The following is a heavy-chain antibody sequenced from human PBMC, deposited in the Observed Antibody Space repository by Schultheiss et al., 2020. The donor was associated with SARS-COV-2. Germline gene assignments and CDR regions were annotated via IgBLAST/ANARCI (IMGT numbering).Heavy chain of an antibody. J-gene: IGHJ4*02. Sequence: ESLKISCAASGFTFSSYAMSWVRQAPGKGLEWVSAISGSGGSTYYADSVKGRFTISRDNSKNTLYLQMNSLRAEDTAVYYCAKDRRVFGVVIFDYWGQGTLVTVSS. D-gene: IGHD3-3*01. CDR2: ISGSGGST. V-gene: IGHV3-23*01. CDR1: GFTFSSYA. CDR3: AKDRRVFGVVIFDY.